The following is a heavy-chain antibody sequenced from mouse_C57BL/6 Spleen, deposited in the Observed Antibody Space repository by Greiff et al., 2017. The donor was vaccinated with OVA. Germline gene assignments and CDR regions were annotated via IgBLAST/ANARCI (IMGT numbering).Heavy chain of an antibody. D-gene: IGHD2-3*01. J-gene: IGHJ2*01. Sequence: QVQLQQSGAELMKPGASVKLSCKATGYTFTGYWIEWVKQRPGHGLEWIGEILPGSGSTNYNEKFKGKATFTADTSSNTAYMQLSSLTTEDSASYSCKRGYDGCYFDDWGQGTTLTVSS. CDR2: ILPGSGST. V-gene: IGHV1-9*01. CDR1: GYTFTGYW. CDR3: KRGYDGCYFDD.